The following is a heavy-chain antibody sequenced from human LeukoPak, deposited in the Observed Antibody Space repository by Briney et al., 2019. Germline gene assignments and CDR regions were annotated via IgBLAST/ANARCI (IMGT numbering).Heavy chain of an antibody. V-gene: IGHV3-30*04. CDR1: GFTFSNYA. J-gene: IGHJ4*02. CDR2: VSHDGRNQ. D-gene: IGHD5-24*01. Sequence: PGGSLRLSCAASGFTFSNYAMHWVRQAPGKGLEWVAIVSHDGRNQYYAESVKGRFTISRDGSKNTVSLQMNSLRAGDSALYYCGRDPSAHVTIDFWGQGTLVTVSS. CDR3: GRDPSAHVTIDF.